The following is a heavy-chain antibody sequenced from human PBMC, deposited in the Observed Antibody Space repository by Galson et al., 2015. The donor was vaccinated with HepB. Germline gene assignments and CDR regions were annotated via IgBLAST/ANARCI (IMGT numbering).Heavy chain of an antibody. V-gene: IGHV1-24*01. CDR2: LDPKDGKT. CDR1: GYTLTELS. D-gene: IGHD3-22*01. CDR3: GTDPTYYYDGTGYYLIDF. J-gene: IGHJ4*02. Sequence: SVKVSCKVSGYTLTELSMHWVRQAPGKGLEWMGGLDPKDGKTVYAQQFQGRVSMTEDTSADTAYMELSNLRSEDTAVYYCGTDPTYYYDGTGYYLIDFWGQGTLVTVSS.